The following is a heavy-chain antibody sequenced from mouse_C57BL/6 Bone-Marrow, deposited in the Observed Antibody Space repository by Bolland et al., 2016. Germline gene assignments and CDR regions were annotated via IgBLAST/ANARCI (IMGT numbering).Heavy chain of an antibody. CDR3: ARDRDYYGPYFNV. V-gene: IGHV5-4*01. J-gene: IGHJ3*01. D-gene: IGHD1-1*01. Sequence: KGRFTISRDNAKNNLYLQMSHLKSEDTAMYYCARDRDYYGPYFNVWGQGTLV.